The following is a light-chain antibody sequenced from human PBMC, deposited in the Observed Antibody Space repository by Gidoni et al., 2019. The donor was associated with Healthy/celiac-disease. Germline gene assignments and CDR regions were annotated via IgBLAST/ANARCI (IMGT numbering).Light chain of an antibody. J-gene: IGKJ4*02. V-gene: IGKV1-39*01. CDR2: AAS. CDR1: QSIRSY. CDR3: QQSYSTPLT. Sequence: DIQMTQSPSSLSASVGDRVTITCRASQSIRSYLNWYQQKPGKAPKLLIYAASSLQSGVPSRFSGSGSGTDFTLTISSLQPEDVATYYCQQSYSTPLTFGGXTKVEIK.